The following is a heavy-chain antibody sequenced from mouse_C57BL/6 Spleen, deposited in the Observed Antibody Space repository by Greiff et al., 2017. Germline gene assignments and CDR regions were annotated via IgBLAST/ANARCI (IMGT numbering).Heavy chain of an antibody. J-gene: IGHJ4*01. D-gene: IGHD1-1*01. V-gene: IGHV5-17*01. CDR3: ANYGSSHYYAMDY. CDR1: GFTFSDYG. CDR2: ISSGSSTI. Sequence: EVHLVESGGGLVKPGGSLKLSCAASGFTFSDYGMHWVRQAPEQGLEWVAYISSGSSTIYYADTVKGRFTISRDNAKNTLFLQMTSLRSEDTAMYYCANYGSSHYYAMDYWGQGTSVTVSS.